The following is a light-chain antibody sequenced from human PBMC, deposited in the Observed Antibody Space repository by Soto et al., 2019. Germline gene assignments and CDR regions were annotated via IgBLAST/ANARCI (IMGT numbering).Light chain of an antibody. V-gene: IGKV4-1*01. CDR3: QQYYSTPRT. Sequence: DIVMTQSPDSLAVSLGERATINCKSSQSGFYSSNNKNYLAWYQQKPGKPPKLLIYWASTRESGVPDRFSGSGYGTDFTLTISSLQAEDVAVYYCQQYYSTPRTFGQGTKVEIK. J-gene: IGKJ1*01. CDR2: WAS. CDR1: QSGFYSSNNKNY.